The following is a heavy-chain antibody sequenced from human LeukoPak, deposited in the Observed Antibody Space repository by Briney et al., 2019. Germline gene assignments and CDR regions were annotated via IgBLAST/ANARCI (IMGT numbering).Heavy chain of an antibody. D-gene: IGHD4-11*01. V-gene: IGHV4-59*01. J-gene: IGHJ5*02. CDR2: IYYSGST. Sequence: SETLSLTCTVSGGSISDYYWSWIRQPPGKGLEWIGYIYYSGSTNYNPSLKSRVTISVDTSKNQFSLKLSSVTAADTAVYYCARWISKKSTVTTPGKFDPWGQGTLVTVSS. CDR3: ARWISKKSTVTTPGKFDP. CDR1: GGSISDYY.